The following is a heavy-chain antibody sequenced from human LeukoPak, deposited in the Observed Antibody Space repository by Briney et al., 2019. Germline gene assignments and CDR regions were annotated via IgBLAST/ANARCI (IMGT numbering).Heavy chain of an antibody. CDR1: GFTFSSYA. Sequence: GGSLRLSCAVSGFTFSSYAMSWVRQAPGKGLEWVSAISGSGGSTYYADSVKGRFTISRDNSKNTLYLQMNSLRAEDTAVYYGAKGGVYYYYYMDVWGKGTTVTVSS. J-gene: IGHJ6*03. V-gene: IGHV3-23*01. D-gene: IGHD2-8*01. CDR2: ISGSGGST. CDR3: AKGGVYYYYYMDV.